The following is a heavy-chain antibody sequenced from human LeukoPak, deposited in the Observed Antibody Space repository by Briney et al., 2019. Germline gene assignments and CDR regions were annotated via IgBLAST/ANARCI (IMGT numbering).Heavy chain of an antibody. V-gene: IGHV3-30-3*01. CDR1: GFTFSSYA. D-gene: IGHD6-19*01. CDR3: ARDSDRSDIAEAGTLPDY. Sequence: PGGSLRLSCAASGFTFSSYAMHWVRQAPGKGLEWVAVISYDGSNKYYADSVKGRFTISRDNSKNTLYLQMNSLRAEDTAVYYCARDSDRSDIAEAGTLPDYWGQGTLVTVSS. J-gene: IGHJ4*02. CDR2: ISYDGSNK.